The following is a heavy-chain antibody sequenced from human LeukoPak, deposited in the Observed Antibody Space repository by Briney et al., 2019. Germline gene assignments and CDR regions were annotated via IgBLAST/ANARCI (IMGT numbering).Heavy chain of an antibody. CDR3: ARGSRLNDY. Sequence: GGSLRLSCVASGFTFNNYWMDWVRQAPGKGLEWVASIKPDGSQKDYVDSVKGRFTISRDNGKNSLYLQLNSLRAEDTAVYYCARGSRLNDYWGQGTLVTVSS. D-gene: IGHD2-8*01. V-gene: IGHV3-7*01. CDR2: IKPDGSQK. J-gene: IGHJ4*02. CDR1: GFTFNNYW.